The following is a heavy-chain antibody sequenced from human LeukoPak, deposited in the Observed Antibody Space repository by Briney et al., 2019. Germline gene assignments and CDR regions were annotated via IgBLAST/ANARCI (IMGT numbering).Heavy chain of an antibody. CDR3: ARQDSNNWSSFDY. D-gene: IGHD1-1*01. J-gene: IGHJ4*02. CDR2: IFYSGTT. Sequence: PSETPSLTCSVSGDSISSRSKFWGWIRQPPGKGLEWIGSIFYSGTTYHNPSLKSRVTMSVDTSKNQFSLKLTSVTAADTAVYYCARQDSNNWSSFDYWGQGTLVTVSS. CDR1: GDSISSRSKF. V-gene: IGHV4-39*01.